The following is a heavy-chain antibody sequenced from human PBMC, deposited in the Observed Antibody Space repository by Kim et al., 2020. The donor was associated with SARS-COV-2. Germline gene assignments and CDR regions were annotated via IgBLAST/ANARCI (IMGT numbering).Heavy chain of an antibody. V-gene: IGHV4-59*08. J-gene: IGHJ4*02. Sequence: YNPPLTVRVSMSLHTSRNQFSLKLNSVTAADTAVYYCARLPDITGCPFDSWAQGTLVTVSS. D-gene: IGHD6-19*01. CDR3: ARLPDITGCPFDS.